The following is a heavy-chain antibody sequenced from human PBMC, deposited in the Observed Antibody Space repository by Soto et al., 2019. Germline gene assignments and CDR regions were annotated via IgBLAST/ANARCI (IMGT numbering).Heavy chain of an antibody. J-gene: IGHJ4*02. V-gene: IGHV4-4*02. D-gene: IGHD1-26*01. Sequence: QVQLQESGPGLVKPSGTLSLTCAVFGGSISNSNWWTWVRQPPGKGLDWIGEVFHSGSINYNSSLMGRVTLSVDKANNRFSMKLSSASAADTAVYYCAHRPIVGAAIWGQGTLVTVSS. CDR1: GGSISNSNW. CDR2: VFHSGSI. CDR3: AHRPIVGAAI.